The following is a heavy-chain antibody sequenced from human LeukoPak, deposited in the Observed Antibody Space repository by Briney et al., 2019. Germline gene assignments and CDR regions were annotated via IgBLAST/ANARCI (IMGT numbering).Heavy chain of an antibody. Sequence: PSGTLSLTCTVSGGSISSYYWSWIRQPPGKGLEWIAYIHYSGSTNYNPSLSSRVTISVDTSKNQLSLKLRSVTAADTAVYYCARAPEYYDFWSGYYDYWGQGTLVTVSS. CDR3: ARAPEYYDFWSGYYDY. V-gene: IGHV4-59*01. J-gene: IGHJ4*02. CDR1: GGSISSYY. CDR2: IHYSGST. D-gene: IGHD3-3*01.